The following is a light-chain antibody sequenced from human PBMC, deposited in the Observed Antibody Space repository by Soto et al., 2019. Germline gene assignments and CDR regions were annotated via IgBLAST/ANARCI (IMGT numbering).Light chain of an antibody. CDR3: QQYGSSPRT. V-gene: IGKV3-20*01. CDR2: GAS. J-gene: IGKJ1*01. CDR1: QSVSSNS. Sequence: EIVLAQSPGTLSLSPGERATLSCRASQSVSSNSLAWYQQKPGQAPRLLIYGASSMATGIPDRFSGSGSGTDFTLIISRLEPEDFAVYYCQQYGSSPRTFGQGTKVEIK.